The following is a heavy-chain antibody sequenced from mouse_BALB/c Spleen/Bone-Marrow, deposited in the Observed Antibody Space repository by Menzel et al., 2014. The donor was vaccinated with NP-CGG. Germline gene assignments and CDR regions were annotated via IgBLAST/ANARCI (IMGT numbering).Heavy chain of an antibody. CDR1: GFNIKDTY. D-gene: IGHD2-14*01. V-gene: IGHV14-3*02. CDR2: IDPAIFT. J-gene: IGHJ2*01. CDR3: ARYRLGTYFDY. Sequence: VQLQQSGAELVKPGASVKLSCTASGFNIKDTYLHWVKQRPEQGLDWIGRIDPAIFTKYDPKFQGKATITADTSSNTAYLQLSSLTSEDTAVYYCARYRLGTYFDYWGQGTTLTVSS.